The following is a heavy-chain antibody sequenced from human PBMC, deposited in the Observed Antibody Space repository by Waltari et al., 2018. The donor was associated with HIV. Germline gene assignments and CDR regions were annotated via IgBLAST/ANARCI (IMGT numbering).Heavy chain of an antibody. D-gene: IGHD3-22*01. J-gene: IGHJ4*02. CDR3: AKDDSTGSSGYYPFHY. Sequence: VQLVVSWGRLVQPGGCLRLSCAASGFPLTNYAMNWVRQAPGKGLEWGSAISGSGGSTYYADSVKGRFTISRDNSKNTLYLQMNSLRAEDTALYYCAKDDSTGSSGYYPFHYWGQGTLITVSS. CDR2: ISGSGGST. CDR1: GFPLTNYA. V-gene: IGHV3-23*04.